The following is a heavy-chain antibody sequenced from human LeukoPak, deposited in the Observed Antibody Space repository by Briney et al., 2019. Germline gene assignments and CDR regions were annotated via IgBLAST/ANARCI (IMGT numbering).Heavy chain of an antibody. V-gene: IGHV3-30*04. CDR3: ARVGAAFSYLYNWFDP. D-gene: IGHD3-16*01. CDR2: ISYDGSNK. Sequence: QPGGSLRLSCAASGFTFSSYAMHWVRQAPGKGLEWVAVISYDGSNKYYADSVKGRFTISRDNSKNTLYLQMNSLRAEDTAVYYCARVGAAFSYLYNWFDPWGQGTLVTVSS. J-gene: IGHJ5*02. CDR1: GFTFSSYA.